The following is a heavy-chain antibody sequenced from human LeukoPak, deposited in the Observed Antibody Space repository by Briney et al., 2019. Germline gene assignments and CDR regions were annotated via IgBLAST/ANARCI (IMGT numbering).Heavy chain of an antibody. D-gene: IGHD1-26*01. Sequence: SETLSLTCSVSGVSISTYYWTWTRQPPAKGLEWMGFFSYSGSTKYNPSLKSRVTMSVDTSKNQFSLKLNSVIAADTAVYYCARMYSGTSYYFDYWGQGTLVTVSS. CDR2: FSYSGST. J-gene: IGHJ4*02. CDR3: ARMYSGTSYYFDY. CDR1: GVSISTYY. V-gene: IGHV4-59*01.